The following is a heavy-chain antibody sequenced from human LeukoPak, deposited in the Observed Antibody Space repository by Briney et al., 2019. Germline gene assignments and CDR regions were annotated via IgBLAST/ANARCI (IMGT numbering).Heavy chain of an antibody. V-gene: IGHV3-30*14. J-gene: IGHJ4*02. D-gene: IGHD6-19*01. CDR1: GFTFSSYA. CDR3: ARDGGSGWSSAFLDH. CDR2: ISYDGSNK. Sequence: QSGGSLRLSCAASGFTFSSYAMHWVRQAPGKGLEWVAVISYDGSNKYYADSVKGRFTISRDNSKNTLYLQMSSLRAEDTALYYCARDGGSGWSSAFLDHWGQGTLVTVSS.